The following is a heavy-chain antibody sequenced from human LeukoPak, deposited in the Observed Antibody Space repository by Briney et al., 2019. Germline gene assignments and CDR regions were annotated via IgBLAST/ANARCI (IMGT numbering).Heavy chain of an antibody. D-gene: IGHD5-24*01. V-gene: IGHV3-7*01. CDR2: IDEHGTET. Sequence: GGSLRLSCTSSGFTFSDSWMTWVRQAPGKGLKWVATIDEHGTETYYVDSVKGRFTISRDNAKNSLYLQVNSLRAEDTAVYWCARETLRDAYTYWGRGTLVTVSS. CDR3: ARETLRDAYTY. J-gene: IGHJ4*02. CDR1: GFTFSDSW.